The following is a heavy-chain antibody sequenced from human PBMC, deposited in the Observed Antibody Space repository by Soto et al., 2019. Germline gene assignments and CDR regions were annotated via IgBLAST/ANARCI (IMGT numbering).Heavy chain of an antibody. CDR1: GFTFTSSA. CDR2: IVAYNGNT. Sequence: ASVKVSCKASGFTFTSSAMQWVRQARGQGLEWIGWIVAYNGNTNYAQKFQGRVTMTRDTSTSTAYMELRSLRSDDTAVYYCARESPPADYWGQGTLVNVSS. J-gene: IGHJ4*02. V-gene: IGHV1-18*01. CDR3: ARESPPADY.